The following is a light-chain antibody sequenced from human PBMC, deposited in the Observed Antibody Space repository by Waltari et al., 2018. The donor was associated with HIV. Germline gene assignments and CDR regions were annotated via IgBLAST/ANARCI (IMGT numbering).Light chain of an antibody. CDR3: QQTHTGIT. Sequence: DVQMPQSPSSLSASGGDRVSIICRANQSVSSYLNWYQQKLGRPPIFLIYAASTLQHGVPSRFAGCGSGTDFTLAITGLQRDDFATNFCQQTHTGITFGPGTTV. CDR1: QSVSSY. V-gene: IGKV1-39*01. J-gene: IGKJ3*01. CDR2: AAS.